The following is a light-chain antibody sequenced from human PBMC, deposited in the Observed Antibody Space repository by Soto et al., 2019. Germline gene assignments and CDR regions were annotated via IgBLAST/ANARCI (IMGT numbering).Light chain of an antibody. Sequence: DIQMTQSPSSLSASVGDRVTITCRASQGISSYLAWYQQKPGKAPKLLIYTASTLQSGVPPRFSGSGSGTEFTLTISSLQPEDFAPYYCQQFNSYPTTFGQGTRLEIK. CDR2: TAS. CDR1: QGISSY. J-gene: IGKJ5*01. V-gene: IGKV1-9*01. CDR3: QQFNSYPTT.